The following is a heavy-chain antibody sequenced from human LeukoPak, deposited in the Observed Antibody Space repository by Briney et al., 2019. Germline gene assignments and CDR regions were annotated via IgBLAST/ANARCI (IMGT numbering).Heavy chain of an antibody. V-gene: IGHV1-24*01. Sequence: GASVKVSCKVSGYTLTELSMHWVRQAPGNGLEGMGGFDPEDGETIYAQKFQGRVTMIEDTSTDTAYMELSSLRSEDTAVYYCATMVRGVDDAFDIWGQGTMVTVSS. J-gene: IGHJ3*02. CDR3: ATMVRGVDDAFDI. CDR2: FDPEDGET. CDR1: GYTLTELS. D-gene: IGHD3-10*01.